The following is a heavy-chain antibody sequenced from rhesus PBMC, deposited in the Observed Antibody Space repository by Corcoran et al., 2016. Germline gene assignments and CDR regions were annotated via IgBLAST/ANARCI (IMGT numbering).Heavy chain of an antibody. Sequence: QVQLQESGPGLVKPSETLSLTCAVSGYSISSNYWNWIRLPPGKGLEWIGSIYGSGGSTYLNPSLKGRVTLSVDPSKHQFSLKLSSVTAADTAVYYCARYCTGSGCYHTFDYWGQGVLVTVSS. D-gene: IGHD2-21*01. V-gene: IGHV4S14*01. CDR2: IYGSGGST. CDR1: GYSISSNY. CDR3: ARYCTGSGCYHTFDY. J-gene: IGHJ4*01.